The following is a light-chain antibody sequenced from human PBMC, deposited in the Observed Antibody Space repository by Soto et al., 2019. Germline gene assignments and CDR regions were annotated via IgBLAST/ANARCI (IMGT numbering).Light chain of an antibody. V-gene: IGKV2-28*01. CDR2: LGS. Sequence: IVMTQSPPSLTVTPGEPASISCTSSQRLLHSNGNIFLDWYLQKPGQSPQLLIYLGSNRASGVSDRVSGSETGTYFTLKISRVEAEDVGVYYCMQALQTPYTFGQGTKLEIK. CDR3: MQALQTPYT. J-gene: IGKJ2*01. CDR1: QRLLHSNGNIF.